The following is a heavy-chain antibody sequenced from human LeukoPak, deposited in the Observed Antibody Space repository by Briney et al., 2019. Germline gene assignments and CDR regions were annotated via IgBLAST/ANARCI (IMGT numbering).Heavy chain of an antibody. Sequence: SETLSLTCAVYGGSFSGYYWSWIRQPPGKGLEWIGEINHSGSTNYNPSLKSRVTISVDTSKNQFSLKLSSVTAADTAVYYCARGRYYYGSGSRKPYYYYYYMDVWGKGTTVTVSS. D-gene: IGHD3-10*01. V-gene: IGHV4-34*01. J-gene: IGHJ6*03. CDR3: ARGRYYYGSGSRKPYYYYYYMDV. CDR1: GGSFSGYY. CDR2: INHSGST.